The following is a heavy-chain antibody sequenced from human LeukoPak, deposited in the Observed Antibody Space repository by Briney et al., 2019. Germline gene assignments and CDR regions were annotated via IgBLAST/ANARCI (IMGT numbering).Heavy chain of an antibody. CDR1: GYSISSDYY. Sequence: PSETLSLTCAVSGYSISSDYYWDWIRQPPGQGLEWIASIYHSGSTYYNPSLNIRVTIQVDTPKNHFSLKLSSVTAADTAVYYCARRAAAGPFDYWGQGTLVTVSS. J-gene: IGHJ4*02. CDR3: ARRAAAGPFDY. CDR2: IYHSGST. V-gene: IGHV4-38-2*01. D-gene: IGHD6-13*01.